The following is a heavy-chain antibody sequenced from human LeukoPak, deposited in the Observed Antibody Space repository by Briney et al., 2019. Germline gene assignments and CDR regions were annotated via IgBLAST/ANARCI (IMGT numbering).Heavy chain of an antibody. V-gene: IGHV4-34*01. CDR3: ARGLFFMGGIASHDAFDI. J-gene: IGHJ3*02. CDR1: GGSFSGYY. CDR2: INHSGST. D-gene: IGHD6-13*01. Sequence: PSETLSLTCAVYGGSFSGYYWSWIRQPPGKGLEWIGEINHSGSTNYNPSLKSRVTISVDTSKNQFSLKLSSVTAADTAVYYCARGLFFMGGIASHDAFDIWGQGTMVTVSS.